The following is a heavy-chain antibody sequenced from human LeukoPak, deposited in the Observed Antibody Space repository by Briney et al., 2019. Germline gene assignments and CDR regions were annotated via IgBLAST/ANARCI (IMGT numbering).Heavy chain of an antibody. CDR1: GFPFNYKS. CDR3: ARDDSSGYYPTLRYYFDY. CDR2: ITSNSGTI. V-gene: IGHV3-48*01. Sequence: GGSLRLSCAASGFPFNYKSMNWVRQAPGKGLEWVSYITSNSGTIYYADSVKGRFIISRDNAKNSLYLQMNSLRVEDTAVYYCARDDSSGYYPTLRYYFDYWGQGTLVTVSS. D-gene: IGHD3-22*01. J-gene: IGHJ4*02.